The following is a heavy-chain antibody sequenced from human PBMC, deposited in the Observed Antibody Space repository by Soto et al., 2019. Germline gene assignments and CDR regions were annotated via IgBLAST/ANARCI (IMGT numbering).Heavy chain of an antibody. D-gene: IGHD1-1*01. CDR1: GGSISSSSYY. Sequence: SETMSLASTVSGGSISSSSYYWGWIRQPPGKGLEWIGSIYYSGSTYYNPSLKSRVTISVDTSKNQFSLKLSSVTAADTAVYYCARRSAGIYYYYGMDVWGQGTTVTVSS. CDR3: ARRSAGIYYYYGMDV. V-gene: IGHV4-39*01. CDR2: IYYSGST. J-gene: IGHJ6*02.